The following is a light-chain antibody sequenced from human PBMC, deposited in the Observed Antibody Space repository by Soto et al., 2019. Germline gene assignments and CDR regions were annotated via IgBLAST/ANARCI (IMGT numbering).Light chain of an antibody. V-gene: IGKV1-5*01. CDR1: KRISSW. CDR2: DAS. CDR3: QQYNSYA. J-gene: IGKJ2*01. Sequence: DIQMTQSPSTLSASVGDRVTITCRASKRISSWLAWYQQKPGKAPKLLIYDASSLESGVPSRFSGSGSGTEFTLTIGSLLPDDFATYYCQQYNSYAFGQGTKLEIK.